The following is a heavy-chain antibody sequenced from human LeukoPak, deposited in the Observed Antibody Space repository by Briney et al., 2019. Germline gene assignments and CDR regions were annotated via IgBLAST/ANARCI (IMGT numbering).Heavy chain of an antibody. D-gene: IGHD5-12*01. V-gene: IGHV4-31*03. Sequence: SQTLSLTCSVSGASISRGHYYWSWIRQHPGKGLEWIGYIYYSGSTYYNPSLKSRVTISVDTSKNQFSLKLSSVTAADTAVYYCARLTSGWLQLSFWFDPWGQGTLVTVSS. CDR3: ARLTSGWLQLSFWFDP. CDR2: IYYSGST. J-gene: IGHJ5*02. CDR1: GASISRGHYY.